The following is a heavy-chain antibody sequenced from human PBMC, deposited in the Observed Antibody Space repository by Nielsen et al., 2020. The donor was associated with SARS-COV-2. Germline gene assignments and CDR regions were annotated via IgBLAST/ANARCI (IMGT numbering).Heavy chain of an antibody. J-gene: IGHJ4*02. D-gene: IGHD2-8*01. CDR2: IDSDGKTT. CDR1: GFTFSDYW. CDR3: ARDRMAPGVFDY. Sequence: GGSLRLSCAASGFTFSDYWMHWVRQAPGKGLVWVSRIDSDGKTTDYADSVQGRFTISRGNVKNTLYLEMNSLRVEDTAVYYCARDRMAPGVFDYWGQGIPVTVSS. V-gene: IGHV3-74*01.